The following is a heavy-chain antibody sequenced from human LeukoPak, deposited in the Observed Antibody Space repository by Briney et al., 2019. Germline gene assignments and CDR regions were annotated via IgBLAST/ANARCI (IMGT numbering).Heavy chain of an antibody. CDR3: ARDICGADCYALFGP. V-gene: IGHV3-48*03. CDR1: GFAFSTYD. CDR2: ISGSSTTI. Sequence: GGSLRLSGAASGFAFSTYDMNWVRQAAGKGLEWVSYISGSSTTIYYADSVKGRFTISRDNAKNSLYLQMNSLRAEDTAIYYCARDICGADCYALFGPWGQGTQVTVSS. D-gene: IGHD2-21*02. J-gene: IGHJ5*02.